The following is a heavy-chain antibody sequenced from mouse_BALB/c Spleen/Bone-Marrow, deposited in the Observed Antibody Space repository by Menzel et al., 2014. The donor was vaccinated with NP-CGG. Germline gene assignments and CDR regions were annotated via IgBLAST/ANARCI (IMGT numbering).Heavy chain of an antibody. V-gene: IGHV1-69*02. Sequence: VQLQQSGAELVRPGASVKLSCKASGYTFTSYWINWVKQRPGQGLEWIGNIYPSDSYTNYNQKFKDKATLTVDKSSTTAYMQLSSPTSEDSAVYYCTRGGSSPYYSDYWGQGSTLTVSS. CDR1: GYTFTSYW. J-gene: IGHJ2*01. D-gene: IGHD1-1*01. CDR2: IYPSDSYT. CDR3: TRGGSSPYYSDY.